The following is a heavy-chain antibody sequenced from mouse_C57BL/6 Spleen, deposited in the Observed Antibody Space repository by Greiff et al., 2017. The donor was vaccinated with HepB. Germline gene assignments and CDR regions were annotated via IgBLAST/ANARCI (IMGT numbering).Heavy chain of an antibody. J-gene: IGHJ2*01. Sequence: EVQLQQSGPELVKPGASVKISCKASGYTFTDYYMNWVKQSHGKSLEWIGDINPNNGGTSYNQKFKGKATLTVDKSSSTAYMELRSLTSEDSAVYYCARGGSSLGYWGQGTTLTVSS. CDR3: ARGGSSLGY. CDR2: INPNNGGT. CDR1: GYTFTDYY. V-gene: IGHV1-26*01. D-gene: IGHD1-1*01.